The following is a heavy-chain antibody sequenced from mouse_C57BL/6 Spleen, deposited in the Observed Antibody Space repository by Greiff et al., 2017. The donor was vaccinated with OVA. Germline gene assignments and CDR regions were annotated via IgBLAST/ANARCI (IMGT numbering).Heavy chain of an antibody. V-gene: IGHV1-82*01. Sequence: QVQLQQSGPELVKPGASVKISCKASGYAFSSSWMNWVKQRPGKGLEWIGRIYPGDGDTNYNGKFKGKATLTADKSSSTAYMQLSSLTSEDSAVYFCARWGTTVVATPQAMDYWGQGTSVTVSS. D-gene: IGHD1-1*01. J-gene: IGHJ4*01. CDR2: IYPGDGDT. CDR1: GYAFSSSW. CDR3: ARWGTTVVATPQAMDY.